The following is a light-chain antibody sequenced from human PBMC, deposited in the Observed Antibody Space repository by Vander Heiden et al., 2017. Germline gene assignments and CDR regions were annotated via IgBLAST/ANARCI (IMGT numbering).Light chain of an antibody. CDR2: TNN. CDR3: AAWDDSLSGWV. J-gene: IGLJ3*02. V-gene: IGLV1-47*01. CDR1: SSNIGNNY. Sequence: QSVLPQPPSASGTPGQRVIISCSGSSSNIGNNYVHWYQQFPGTAPKLLIYTNNQRPSGVPDRFSGSKSGTSASLAISGLRSEDEADYYCAAWDDSLSGWVFGGGTKLTVL.